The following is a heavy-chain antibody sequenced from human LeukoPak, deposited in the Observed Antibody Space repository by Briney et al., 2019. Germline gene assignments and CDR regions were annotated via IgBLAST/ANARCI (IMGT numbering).Heavy chain of an antibody. V-gene: IGHV3-23*01. CDR1: GFTFSSYA. Sequence: GGSLRLSCAASGFTFSSYAMSWVRQAPGKGLEWVSAISGSGGSTYYADSVKGRFTISRDNSKNTLYLQMISLRAEDTAVYYCAKVEYCSGGSCYFFDYWGQGTLVTVSS. J-gene: IGHJ4*02. CDR2: ISGSGGST. CDR3: AKVEYCSGGSCYFFDY. D-gene: IGHD2-15*01.